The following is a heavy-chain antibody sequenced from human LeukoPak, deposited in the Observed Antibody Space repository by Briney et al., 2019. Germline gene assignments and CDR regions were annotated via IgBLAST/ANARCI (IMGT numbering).Heavy chain of an antibody. V-gene: IGHV1-69*05. J-gene: IGHJ3*02. CDR1: GGTFSRYA. Sequence: SVKVSCKASGGTFSRYAISWVRQAPGQGLEWMGGIIPIFGTANYAQKFQGRVTITTDESTSTAYMELSSLRSEDTAVYYCATQLGITIFGVVTSIGDDAFDIWGQGTMVTVSS. CDR2: IIPIFGTA. CDR3: ATQLGITIFGVVTSIGDDAFDI. D-gene: IGHD3-3*01.